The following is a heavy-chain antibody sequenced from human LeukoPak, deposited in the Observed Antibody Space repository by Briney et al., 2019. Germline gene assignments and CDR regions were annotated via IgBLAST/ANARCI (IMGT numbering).Heavy chain of an antibody. J-gene: IGHJ4*02. D-gene: IGHD2-15*01. V-gene: IGHV1-18*01. Sequence: ASVKVSCKASGYTFTSYGISWVRQAPGQGLEWMGWISAYNGNTNYAQKPQDRVTLTTDTSTSTAYMELRSLRSDDTAVYYCARDHCNGGTCYSMAKFDYWGQGTLVTVSS. CDR1: GYTFTSYG. CDR3: ARDHCNGGTCYSMAKFDY. CDR2: ISAYNGNT.